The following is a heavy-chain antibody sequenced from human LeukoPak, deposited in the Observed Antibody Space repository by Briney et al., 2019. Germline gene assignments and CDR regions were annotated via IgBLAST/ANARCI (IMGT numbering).Heavy chain of an antibody. CDR3: AKDFYNWNYPDGNHPTHIDY. V-gene: IGHV3-74*03. Sequence: GGSLRLSCAPSGFTDRSYGMQWVRHAPGKGVVWVSRINSDGSSTVYAASVKGRFTISRDNYKNTLYLQMNSLRAEDTAVYYCAKDFYNWNYPDGNHPTHIDYWGRGTLVTVSS. CDR1: GFTDRSYG. D-gene: IGHD1-7*01. J-gene: IGHJ4*02. CDR2: INSDGSST.